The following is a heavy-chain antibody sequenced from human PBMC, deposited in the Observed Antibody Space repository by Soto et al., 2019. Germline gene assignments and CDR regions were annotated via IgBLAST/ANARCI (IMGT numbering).Heavy chain of an antibody. CDR1: GGAFNNYA. Sequence: ASVKVSCKASGGAFNNYAIYWVRQAPGQGLEWLGTIVPVFPSVYYAPRFQGRPTITADGSTDTVYMMLTSLKSEDTAVYYCAREMPSTAAAYFYYGLNVWRKGTSVTVSS. D-gene: IGHD6-13*01. V-gene: IGHV1-69*13. CDR3: AREMPSTAAAYFYYGLNV. CDR2: IVPVFPSV. J-gene: IGHJ6*04.